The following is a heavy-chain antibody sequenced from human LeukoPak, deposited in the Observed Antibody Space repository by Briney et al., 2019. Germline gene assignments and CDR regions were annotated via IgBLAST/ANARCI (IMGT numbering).Heavy chain of an antibody. Sequence: ASVKVSCKASGYTFTIYYMHWVRQAPGQGLEWMGIINPSGGATTYAQQFRDRVTVTRDTSTSTVYMELSSLRSEDTAVYYCARGRTLFDYWGQGTLVTVSS. CDR3: ARGRTLFDY. J-gene: IGHJ4*02. CDR2: INPSGGAT. CDR1: GYTFTIYY. V-gene: IGHV1-46*01.